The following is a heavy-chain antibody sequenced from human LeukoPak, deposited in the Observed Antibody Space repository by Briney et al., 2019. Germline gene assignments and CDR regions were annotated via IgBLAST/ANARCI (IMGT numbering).Heavy chain of an antibody. CDR3: ARDYRTIFGVVTGYYFDY. Sequence: LSLTCTVSGGSISSSSYYMSWIRQAPGTGLEWVSYISSSGSTIYYAASVKGRFTISRDNAKNSLYLQMNSLRAEDTAVYYCARDYRTIFGVVTGYYFDYWGQGTLVTVSS. J-gene: IGHJ4*02. V-gene: IGHV3-11*04. D-gene: IGHD3-3*01. CDR1: GGSISSSSYY. CDR2: ISSSGSTI.